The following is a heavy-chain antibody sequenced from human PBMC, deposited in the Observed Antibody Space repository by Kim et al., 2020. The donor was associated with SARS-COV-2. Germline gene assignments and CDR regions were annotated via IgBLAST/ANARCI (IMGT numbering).Heavy chain of an antibody. V-gene: IGHV3-9*01. CDR3: AKDIQAAALGGGWYYFDF. CDR1: GFTFDDYA. D-gene: IGHD2-2*01. CDR2: ISWSSGSI. J-gene: IGHJ4*02. Sequence: GGSLRLSCAASGFTFDDYAMHWVRQAPGKGLEWVSGISWSSGSIGYAASVKGRFTISRDNAKNSLYLQMNSLRAEDTALYYCAKDIQAAALGGGWYYFDFWGQGTLVTVSS.